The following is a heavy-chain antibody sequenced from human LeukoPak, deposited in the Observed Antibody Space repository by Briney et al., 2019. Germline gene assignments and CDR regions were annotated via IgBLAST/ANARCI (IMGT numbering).Heavy chain of an antibody. Sequence: SETLSLTCTVSGGSISSSSYYWGWIRQPPGKGLEWIGSIYYSGSTDYNPSLKSRVTISVDTSKNQFSLKLSSVTAADTAVYYCARDGGRDSIGYYYYYYMDVWGKGTTVTVSS. D-gene: IGHD3-22*01. CDR1: GGSISSSSYY. J-gene: IGHJ6*03. V-gene: IGHV4-39*07. CDR2: IYYSGST. CDR3: ARDGGRDSIGYYYYYYMDV.